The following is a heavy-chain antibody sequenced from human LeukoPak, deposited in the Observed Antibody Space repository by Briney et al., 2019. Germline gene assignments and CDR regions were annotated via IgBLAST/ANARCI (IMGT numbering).Heavy chain of an antibody. J-gene: IGHJ4*02. CDR2: IYYSGST. CDR1: GGSISSSY. Sequence: SETLSLTCTVSGGSISSSYWSWIRQPPGRGLEWIGYIYYSGSTNYNPSLKSRVTISVDTSKNQFSLKLSSVTAADTAVYYCARDRDSSWYDYWGQGTLVTVSS. D-gene: IGHD6-13*01. CDR3: ARDRDSSWYDY. V-gene: IGHV4-59*01.